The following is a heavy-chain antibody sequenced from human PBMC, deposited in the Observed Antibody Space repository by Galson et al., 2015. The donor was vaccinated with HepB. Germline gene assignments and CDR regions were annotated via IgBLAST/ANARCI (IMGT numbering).Heavy chain of an antibody. CDR1: GDSVSSNSAA. CDR3: ARAPQHSSWYYYGMDV. V-gene: IGHV6-1*01. CDR2: TYYRSKWYN. Sequence: CAISGDSVSSNSAAWNWIRQSPSRGLEWLGRTYYRSKWYNDYAVSVKSRITINPDTSKNHFSLQLNSVTPEDTAVYYCARAPQHSSWYYYGMDVWGQGTTDTVS. D-gene: IGHD6-13*01. J-gene: IGHJ6*02.